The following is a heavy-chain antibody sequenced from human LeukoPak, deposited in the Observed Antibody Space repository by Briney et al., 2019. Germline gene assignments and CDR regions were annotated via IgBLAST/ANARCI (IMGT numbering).Heavy chain of an antibody. Sequence: GGSLRLSCTASGFTFGDYAMSWVRQAPGKGLEWVGFIRGKAYGGTTEYAASVKGRFIISRDDSKSIAYLQMNSLKTEDTAVYYCTRGGGYDYTGIDYWGQGTLVTVSS. J-gene: IGHJ4*02. CDR2: IRGKAYGGTT. CDR3: TRGGGYDYTGIDY. V-gene: IGHV3-49*04. D-gene: IGHD5-12*01. CDR1: GFTFGDYA.